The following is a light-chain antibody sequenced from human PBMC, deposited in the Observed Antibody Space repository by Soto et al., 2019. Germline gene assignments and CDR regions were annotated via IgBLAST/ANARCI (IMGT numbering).Light chain of an antibody. J-gene: IGLJ2*01. V-gene: IGLV1-44*01. CDR3: STWDDSLRGLV. CDR1: SSNIGGNS. CDR2: SNH. Sequence: QSVLTQPPSASGAPGQGISISCSGSSSNIGGNSVSWYRQAPGTAPKLLIFSNHQRPSGVPDRFSGSKSGTSASLAISGLQSEDEADYYCSTWDDSLRGLVFGGGTKLTVL.